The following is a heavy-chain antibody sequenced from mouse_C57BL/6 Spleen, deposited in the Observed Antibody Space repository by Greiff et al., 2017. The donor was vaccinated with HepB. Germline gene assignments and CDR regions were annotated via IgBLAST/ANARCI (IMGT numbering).Heavy chain of an antibody. Sequence: QVQLQQSGAELVRPGASVTLSCKASGYTFTDYEMHWVKQTPVHGLEWIGAIDPETGGTAYNQKFKGKAILTADKSSSTAYMELRSLTSEDSAVYYCTGSNYDLAWFAYWGQGTLVTVSA. CDR1: GYTFTDYE. J-gene: IGHJ3*01. V-gene: IGHV1-15*01. D-gene: IGHD2-5*01. CDR2: IDPETGGT. CDR3: TGSNYDLAWFAY.